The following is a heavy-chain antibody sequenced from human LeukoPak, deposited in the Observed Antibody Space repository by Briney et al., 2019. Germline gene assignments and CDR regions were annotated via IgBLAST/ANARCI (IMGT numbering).Heavy chain of an antibody. CDR3: AKDGYSGSYLWLRTYYYYYMDV. Sequence: GGSLRLSCAASGFTFDDYAMHWVRQAPGKGLEWVSLIGWDGGSTYYADSVKGRFTISRDNSKNSLYLQMNSLRAEDTALYYCAKDGYSGSYLWLRTYYYYYMDVWGKGTTVTVSS. D-gene: IGHD1-26*01. V-gene: IGHV3-43D*03. CDR1: GFTFDDYA. J-gene: IGHJ6*03. CDR2: IGWDGGST.